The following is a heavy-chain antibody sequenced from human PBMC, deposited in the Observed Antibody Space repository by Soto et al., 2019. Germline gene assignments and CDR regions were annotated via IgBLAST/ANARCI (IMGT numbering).Heavy chain of an antibody. CDR3: ARGLNSGYDSHCYFDY. CDR1: GGSFSGYY. D-gene: IGHD5-12*01. Sequence: SSETLSLTCAVYGGSFSGYYWSWIRQPPGKGLEWIGEINHSGSTNYNPSLKSRVTISVDTSKNQFSLKLSSVTAADTAVYYCARGLNSGYDSHCYFDYWGQGTLVTV. V-gene: IGHV4-34*01. CDR2: INHSGST. J-gene: IGHJ4*02.